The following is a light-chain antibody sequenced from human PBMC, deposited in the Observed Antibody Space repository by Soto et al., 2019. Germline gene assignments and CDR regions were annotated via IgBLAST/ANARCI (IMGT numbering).Light chain of an antibody. CDR3: QHRMNWPLT. J-gene: IGKJ5*01. V-gene: IGKV3-11*01. CDR2: DAS. CDR1: QTISSY. Sequence: EIVVTQSPATLSFSPGERATLSCRASQTISSYLLWYQQKPGQAPRLLIYDASNRATGIPARFSGSGSETDFTLTISSLEPEDFAVYYCQHRMNWPLTFGQGTRLEIK.